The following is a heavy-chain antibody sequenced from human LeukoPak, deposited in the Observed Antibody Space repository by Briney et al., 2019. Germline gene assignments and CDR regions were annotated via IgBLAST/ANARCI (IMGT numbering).Heavy chain of an antibody. Sequence: SETLSLTCTVSGGSISSYYWSWIRQPPGKGLEWIGYIYYSGSTNYNPSLKSRVTISVDTSKNQFSLKLSSVTAADTAAYYCARDRNFWSGYLDYWGQGTLVTVSS. D-gene: IGHD3-3*01. CDR2: IYYSGST. CDR3: ARDRNFWSGYLDY. J-gene: IGHJ4*02. CDR1: GGSISSYY. V-gene: IGHV4-59*01.